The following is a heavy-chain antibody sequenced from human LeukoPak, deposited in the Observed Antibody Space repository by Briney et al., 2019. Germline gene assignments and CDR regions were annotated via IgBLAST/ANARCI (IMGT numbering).Heavy chain of an antibody. D-gene: IGHD5-12*01. CDR3: AKLIVAGYPFDY. J-gene: IGHJ4*02. V-gene: IGHV3-23*01. Sequence: GGSLRLSCAASGFTFSSYTMSWVRQAPGKGLEWVSAISISGGSIYYADSVKGRFTISRDNSKNTLYLQMNSLRAEDTAVYYCAKLIVAGYPFDYWGQGTLVTVSS. CDR2: ISISGGSI. CDR1: GFTFSSYT.